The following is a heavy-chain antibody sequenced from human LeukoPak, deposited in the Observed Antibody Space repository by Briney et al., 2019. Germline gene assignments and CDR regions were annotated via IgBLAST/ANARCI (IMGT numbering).Heavy chain of an antibody. CDR2: IIPILGIA. J-gene: IGHJ6*02. CDR3: ARESPYLGYCSGGSCYYYGMDV. D-gene: IGHD2-15*01. Sequence: SVKVSCKASGGTFSSYAISWVRQAPGQGLEWMGRIIPILGIANYAQKFQGRVTITADKSTSTAYMELSSLRSEDTAVYYCARESPYLGYCSGGSCYYYGMDVWGQGTTVAVSS. V-gene: IGHV1-69*04. CDR1: GGTFSSYA.